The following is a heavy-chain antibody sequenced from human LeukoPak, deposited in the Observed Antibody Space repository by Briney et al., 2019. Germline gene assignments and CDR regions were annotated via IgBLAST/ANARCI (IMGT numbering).Heavy chain of an antibody. V-gene: IGHV1-2*02. D-gene: IGHD3-22*01. J-gene: IGHJ4*02. CDR2: INPNSGGT. CDR1: GYTFTGYY. CDR3: ARYDSSGYYPFDY. Sequence: ASVKVSCKASGYTFTGYYMHWVRQAPGQGLEWTGWINPNSGGTNYAQKFQGRVTMTRDTSISTAYMELSRLRSDDTAVYYCARYDSSGYYPFDYWGQGTLVTVSS.